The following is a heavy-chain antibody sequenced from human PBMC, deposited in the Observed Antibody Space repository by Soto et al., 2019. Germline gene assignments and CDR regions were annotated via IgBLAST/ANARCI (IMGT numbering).Heavy chain of an antibody. Sequence: GGSLRLSCAASGFTFSSYAMHWVRQAPGKGLEWVAVISYDGSNKYYADSVKGRFTISRDNSKNTLYLQMNSLRAEDTAVYYCARVNDESSANYYYYYYGMDVWGQGTTVTVSS. CDR1: GFTFSSYA. V-gene: IGHV3-30-3*01. CDR2: ISYDGSNK. J-gene: IGHJ6*02. D-gene: IGHD6-25*01. CDR3: ARVNDESSANYYYYYYGMDV.